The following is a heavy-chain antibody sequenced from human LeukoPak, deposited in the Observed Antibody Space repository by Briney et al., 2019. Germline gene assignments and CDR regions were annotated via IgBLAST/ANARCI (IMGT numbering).Heavy chain of an antibody. CDR3: APGAGLDAFDI. V-gene: IGHV3-9*01. D-gene: IGHD3/OR15-3a*01. CDR1: GFTFDDYA. Sequence: GGSLRLSCAASGFTFDDYAMHWVRQAPGKGLEWVSGISWNSGSIGYADSVKGRFTISRDNSKNTLYLQMNSLRAEDTAVYYCAPGAGLDAFDIWGQGTMVTVSS. J-gene: IGHJ3*02. CDR2: ISWNSGSI.